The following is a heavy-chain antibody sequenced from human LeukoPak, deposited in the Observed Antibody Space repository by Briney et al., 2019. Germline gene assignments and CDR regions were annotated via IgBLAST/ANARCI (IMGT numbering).Heavy chain of an antibody. V-gene: IGHV3-30*18. CDR2: ISYDGTNK. D-gene: IGHD4-17*01. J-gene: IGHJ4*02. Sequence: GRSLRLSCAASGFSFINYGMHWVRQAPGKGLEWVAVISYDGTNKYYADSVKGRFTISRDNSKNTLYLQMNSLKTDDTAVYYCANYGDYQYFDYWGQGTPVTVSS. CDR1: GFSFINYG. CDR3: ANYGDYQYFDY.